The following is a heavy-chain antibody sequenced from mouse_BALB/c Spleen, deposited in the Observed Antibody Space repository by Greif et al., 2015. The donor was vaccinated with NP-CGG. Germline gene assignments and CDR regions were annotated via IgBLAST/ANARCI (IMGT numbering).Heavy chain of an antibody. V-gene: IGHV2-9*02. CDR3: ARDPQDYGSGAY. D-gene: IGHD1-1*01. CDR2: IWAGGST. CDR1: GFSLTSYG. Sequence: VMLVESGPGLVAPSQSLSITCTVSGFSLTSYGVQWVRQPPGKGLEWLGVIWAGGSTNYNSALMSRLSISKDNSKSQVFLKMNSLQTDDTAMYYCARDPQDYGSGAYWGQGTLVTVSA. J-gene: IGHJ3*01.